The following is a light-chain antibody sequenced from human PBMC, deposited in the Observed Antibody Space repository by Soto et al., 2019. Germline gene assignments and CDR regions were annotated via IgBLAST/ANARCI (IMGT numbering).Light chain of an antibody. CDR1: QSVSSD. Sequence: EIVLTQSPATLSLSPGERATLSCRASQSVSSDLAWYQQKPGQAPRLLIYDASNRATGIPARFSGSGSGTDFTLTISSLEPEDFAVYSCQQRSNWLLTFGGGTKVEIK. J-gene: IGKJ4*01. CDR3: QQRSNWLLT. CDR2: DAS. V-gene: IGKV3-11*01.